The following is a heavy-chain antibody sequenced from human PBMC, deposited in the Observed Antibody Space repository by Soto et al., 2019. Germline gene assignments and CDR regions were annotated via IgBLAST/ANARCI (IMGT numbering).Heavy chain of an antibody. CDR2: ISHHGLKE. V-gene: IGHV3-30*18. Sequence: QVQLVESGGGVVRPGRSLRLSCVASGFTFRDYGMHWVRQAPGKGLEWVAGISHHGLKEHYADSEKGRFTISRDNSKKTVYLQLSSLRGDDTAVYYCAKDWVGGSNKYYFEYWGQGPLVTVSS. CDR3: AKDWVGGSNKYYFEY. CDR1: GFTFRDYG. J-gene: IGHJ4*02. D-gene: IGHD1-26*01.